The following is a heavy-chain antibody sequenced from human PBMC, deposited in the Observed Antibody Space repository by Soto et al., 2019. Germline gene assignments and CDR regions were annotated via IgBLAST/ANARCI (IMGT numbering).Heavy chain of an antibody. CDR1: GYTLTELS. J-gene: IGHJ6*03. CDR2: FDPEDGET. CDR3: AKAGLYYYYMDV. D-gene: IGHD6-19*01. V-gene: IGHV1-24*01. Sequence: ASLKVSCKVSGYTLTELSMHWGRQAPGKGLEWMGGFDPEDGETIYAQKFQGRVTMTEDTSTDTAYMELSSLRSEDTAVYYCAKAGLYYYYMDVWGKGTTVTVS.